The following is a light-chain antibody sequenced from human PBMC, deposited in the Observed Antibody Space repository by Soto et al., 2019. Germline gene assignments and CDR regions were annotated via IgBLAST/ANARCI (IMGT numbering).Light chain of an antibody. Sequence: QSVLTQPPSVSDAPRQRVTISCSGSSSNIGNNAVNWYQQLPGKAPKLLIYYDDLLPSGVSDRFSGSKSGTSASLAISVLQSEDEADYYCAAWDDSLNGYVFGTGTKLTVL. J-gene: IGLJ1*01. CDR2: YDD. CDR1: SSNIGNNA. CDR3: AAWDDSLNGYV. V-gene: IGLV1-36*01.